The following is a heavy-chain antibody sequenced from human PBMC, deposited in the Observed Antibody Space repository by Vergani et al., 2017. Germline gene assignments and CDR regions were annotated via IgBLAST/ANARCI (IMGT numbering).Heavy chain of an antibody. CDR3: AKDRPTNMFRGAYGMDV. CDR2: IRFDGSNK. J-gene: IGHJ6*02. D-gene: IGHD3-10*01. V-gene: IGHV3-30*02. Sequence: VQLLESGGDLVQPGGSLRLSCAASGLTFSTCGMHWVRQAPGKGLEWVAFIRFDGSNKYYGDSVNGRFIISRDNSKNTVDLRMNSLRTDDTAIYYCAKDRPTNMFRGAYGMDVWGQGTTVTVSS. CDR1: GLTFSTCG.